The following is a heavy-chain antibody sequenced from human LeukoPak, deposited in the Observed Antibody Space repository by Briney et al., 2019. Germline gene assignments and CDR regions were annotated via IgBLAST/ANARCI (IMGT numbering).Heavy chain of an antibody. CDR2: SRDKAESHST. J-gene: IGHJ3*01. CDR3: TRAIVGAGNDL. D-gene: IGHD1-26*01. CDR1: GFTFSDHY. V-gene: IGHV3-72*01. Sequence: GGSLRLSCAASGFTFSDHYMDWVRQAPGKGLEWVGRSRDKAESHSTEYAASVKGRFIISRDDSKNSLYLQMHSLKNEDTAVYFCTRAIVGAGNDLWGQGTMVTVSS.